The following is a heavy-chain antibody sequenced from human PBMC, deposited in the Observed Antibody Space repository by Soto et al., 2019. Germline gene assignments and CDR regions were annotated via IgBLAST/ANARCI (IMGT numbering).Heavy chain of an antibody. CDR3: ATYDCWSGGGYFDY. Sequence: QVQLQESGPGLVKPSGTLSLTCDVSGGSISSSNWWSWVRQPPGKGLEWIGEIYHSGSTNYNPSLKSRVTKSVDNSKNLFSLELSSVTAADTAVYYCATYDCWSGGGYFDYWGQGTLVTVSS. J-gene: IGHJ4*02. D-gene: IGHD3-3*01. CDR1: GGSISSSNW. V-gene: IGHV4-4*02. CDR2: IYHSGST.